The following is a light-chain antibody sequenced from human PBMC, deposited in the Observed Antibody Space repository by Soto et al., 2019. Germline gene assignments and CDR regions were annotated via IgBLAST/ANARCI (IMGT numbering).Light chain of an antibody. V-gene: IGKV1-5*01. J-gene: IGKJ1*01. CDR3: QQYNSYSPT. CDR2: DAS. Sequence: DIQLTQSPYTLSASVGDRVTISCRASQSISSWLAWYQQKPGKAPKLLTYDASSMESGVPSRFSGSGSGTEFTLTISSLQPDDFATDYCQQYNSYSPTFGQGTKVDIK. CDR1: QSISSW.